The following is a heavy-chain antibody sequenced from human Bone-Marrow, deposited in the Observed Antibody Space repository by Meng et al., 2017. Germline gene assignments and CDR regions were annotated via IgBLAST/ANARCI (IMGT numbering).Heavy chain of an antibody. V-gene: IGHV3-33*01. CDR2: IWYDGSNK. CDR3: ARVYCSGGSCYPYGMDV. CDR1: GFTFSSYG. J-gene: IGHJ6*02. D-gene: IGHD2-15*01. Sequence: GESLKISCAASGFTFSSYGMHWVRQAPGKGLEWVAVIWYDGSNKYYADSVKGRFTISRDNSKNTLYLQMNSLRAEDTAVYHCARVYCSGGSCYPYGMDVWGQGTTVTVSS.